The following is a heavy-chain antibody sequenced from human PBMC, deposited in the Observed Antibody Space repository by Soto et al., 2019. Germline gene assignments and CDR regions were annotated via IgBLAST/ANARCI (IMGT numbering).Heavy chain of an antibody. CDR3: ARDKGMILDY. CDR1: GGSISSGGYS. J-gene: IGHJ4*02. D-gene: IGHD3-22*01. Sequence: PSEPRSLTCAVSGGSISSGGYSWSWIRQPPGKGLEWIGYIYHSWSTYYNPSLKSRVTISVDRSKNQFSLKLSSVTAADTAVYYCARDKGMILDYWGQGTLVTVSS. V-gene: IGHV4-30-2*01. CDR2: IYHSWST.